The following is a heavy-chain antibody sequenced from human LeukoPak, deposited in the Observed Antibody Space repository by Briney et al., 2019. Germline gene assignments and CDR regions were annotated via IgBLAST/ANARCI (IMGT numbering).Heavy chain of an antibody. Sequence: NPGESLKISCKGSGYRFTSYWIGWVRQMPGKGLGGLGIIYPGDSATRYSPSLQGQVTIPADKSISPAFLKWSSLKASDTAMYCCARSFGELSFDPWGQGTLVTVSS. J-gene: IGHJ5*02. V-gene: IGHV5-51*01. CDR2: IYPGDSAT. CDR3: ARSFGELSFDP. CDR1: GYRFTSYW. D-gene: IGHD3-10*01.